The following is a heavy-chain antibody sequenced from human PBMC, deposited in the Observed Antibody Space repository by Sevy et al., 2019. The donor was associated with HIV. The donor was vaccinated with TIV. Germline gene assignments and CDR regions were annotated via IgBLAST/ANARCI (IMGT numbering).Heavy chain of an antibody. V-gene: IGHV4-39*02. CDR2: ISYNGHT. CDR3: AREAGGYDYVYGLDV. D-gene: IGHD5-12*01. J-gene: IGHJ6*02. Sequence: SETLSLTCSVSGGTIVSSGHYWGWIRQTPGKGLEWIGSISYNGHTYYNPSLNSRLTISIDTSKNQFSLNLSSVTAADTSIYFCAREAGGYDYVYGLDVWGQGTTVTVSS. CDR1: GGTIVSSGHY.